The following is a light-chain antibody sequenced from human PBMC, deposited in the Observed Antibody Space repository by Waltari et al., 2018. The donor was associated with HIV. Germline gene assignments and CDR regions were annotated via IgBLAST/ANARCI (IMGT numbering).Light chain of an antibody. CDR3: SSYTTSSTWV. Sequence: QSALTQPASVSGSPGQSIPISCPGTSSYIGGYKYVSWYQQQPGKAPKLMISEVSNRPSGVSNRFSGSKSGNTASLTISGLQAEDEADYYCSSYTTSSTWVFGGGTKLTVL. V-gene: IGLV2-14*01. CDR1: SSYIGGYKY. CDR2: EVS. J-gene: IGLJ3*02.